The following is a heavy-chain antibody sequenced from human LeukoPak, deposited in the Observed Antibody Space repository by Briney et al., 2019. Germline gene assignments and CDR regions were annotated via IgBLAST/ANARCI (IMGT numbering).Heavy chain of an antibody. V-gene: IGHV3-53*05. CDR2: IYSGGST. Sequence: GGSLRLSCAVSGFSISNNYMSWVRQAPGKGLEWVSVIYSGGSTYYADSVKGRFTISRDNSKNTLYLQMNSLRAEDTAVYYCAKDRRFMITFGGGYFDYWGQGTLVTVSS. CDR1: GFSISNNY. J-gene: IGHJ4*02. D-gene: IGHD3-16*01. CDR3: AKDRRFMITFGGGYFDY.